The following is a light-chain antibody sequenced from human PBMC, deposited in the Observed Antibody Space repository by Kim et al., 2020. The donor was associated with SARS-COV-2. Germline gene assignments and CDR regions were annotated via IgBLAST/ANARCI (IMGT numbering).Light chain of an antibody. Sequence: VVRQSPDTLSLSPGERATLSCRASQSVATYLAWYQQKPGQAPRLLIYDASKRATGIPARFRGSGSGTDFTLTIGTLEPEDSAVYYCQQRGNFGQGTRLEIK. CDR2: DAS. J-gene: IGKJ5*01. CDR1: QSVATY. CDR3: QQRGN. V-gene: IGKV3-11*01.